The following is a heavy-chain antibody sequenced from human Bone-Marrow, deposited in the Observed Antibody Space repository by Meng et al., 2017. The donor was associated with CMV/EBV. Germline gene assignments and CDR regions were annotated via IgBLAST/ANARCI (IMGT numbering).Heavy chain of an antibody. D-gene: IGHD3-22*01. CDR2: ISGYNGKT. J-gene: IGHJ5*02. V-gene: IGHV1-18*04. CDR3: ARDLITMTPNWFDP. Sequence: ASVKVSCKASGYTFTGYYMHWVRQAPGQGLEWMGWISGYNGKTNYAQKFQDRVTMTTEKSTSTAYMELRSLRSDDTAVYYCARDLITMTPNWFDPWGQGTLVTFSS. CDR1: GYTFTGYY.